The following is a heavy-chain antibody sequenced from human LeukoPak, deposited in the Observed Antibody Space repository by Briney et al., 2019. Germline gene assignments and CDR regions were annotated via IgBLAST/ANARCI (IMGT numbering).Heavy chain of an antibody. CDR3: ARRKSGAVAVDY. J-gene: IGHJ4*02. D-gene: IGHD6-19*01. Sequence: SETLSLTFTVSGGSISSYYWSWIRQPPGKGLEWIGYIYYSGSTNYNPSLKSRVTISVDTSKNQFSLKLSSVTAADTAVYYCARRKSGAVAVDYWGQGTLITVSS. V-gene: IGHV4-59*01. CDR2: IYYSGST. CDR1: GGSISSYY.